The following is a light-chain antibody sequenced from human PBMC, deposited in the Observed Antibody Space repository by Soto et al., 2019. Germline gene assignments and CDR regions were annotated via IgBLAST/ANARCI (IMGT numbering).Light chain of an antibody. J-gene: IGKJ5*01. V-gene: IGKV3D-11*03. CDR2: QTS. CDR3: QQHGSSPPE. CDR1: QYINTR. Sequence: EIVLTQSPATLSSFPGDRVTLSCRASQYINTRLAWYQHRPGQAPRLLIYQTSLRAAGIPARFSASGSGTDFTLTISSLEPEDFAVYYCQQHGSSPPEIGQGTRLEI.